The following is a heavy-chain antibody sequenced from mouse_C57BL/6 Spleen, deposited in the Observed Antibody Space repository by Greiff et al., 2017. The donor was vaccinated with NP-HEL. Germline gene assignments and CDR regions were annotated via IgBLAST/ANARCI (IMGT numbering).Heavy chain of an antibody. J-gene: IGHJ1*03. CDR1: GYTFTSYW. CDR3: ARRDYYGSDWYFDG. Sequence: VQLHQSGAELAKPGASVKLSCKASGYTFTSYWMNWVKQRPGQGLEWIGYINPSSGYTTYNQKFKDKANLTADKSSNTAYMQLSSLTYEDSAVYYCARRDYYGSDWYFDGWGTGTTVTVSS. V-gene: IGHV1-7*01. CDR2: INPSSGYT. D-gene: IGHD1-1*01.